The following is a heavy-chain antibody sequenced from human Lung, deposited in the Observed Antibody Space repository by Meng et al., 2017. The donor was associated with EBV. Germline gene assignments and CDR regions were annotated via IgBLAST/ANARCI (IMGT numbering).Heavy chain of an antibody. D-gene: IGHD3-10*01. CDR3: AKDRITMVRGVYDY. Sequence: QGALGEAGGGVVQPGRSLRLSCAASGFTFSSYAMHWVRQAPGKGLEWVAVISYDGSNKYYADSVKGRFTISRDNSKNTLYLQMNTLRAEDTAAYYCAKDRITMVRGVYDYWGQGTLVTVSS. V-gene: IGHV3-30-3*01. CDR2: ISYDGSNK. J-gene: IGHJ4*02. CDR1: GFTFSSYA.